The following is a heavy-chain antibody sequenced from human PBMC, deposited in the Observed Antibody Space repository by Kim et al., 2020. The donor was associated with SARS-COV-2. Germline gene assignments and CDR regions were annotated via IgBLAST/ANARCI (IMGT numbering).Heavy chain of an antibody. J-gene: IGHJ6*03. V-gene: IGHV3-21*01. CDR3: AGDGKFLAWLSPWYYYYYMDV. CDR2: ISSSSSYI. Sequence: GGSLRLSCAASGFTFSSYSMNWVRQAPGKGLEWVSSISSSSSYIYYADSVKGRFTISRDNAKNSLYLQMNSLRAEDTAVYYCAGDGKFLAWLSPWYYYYYMDVWGKGTTLTVS. D-gene: IGHD3-3*01. CDR1: GFTFSSYS.